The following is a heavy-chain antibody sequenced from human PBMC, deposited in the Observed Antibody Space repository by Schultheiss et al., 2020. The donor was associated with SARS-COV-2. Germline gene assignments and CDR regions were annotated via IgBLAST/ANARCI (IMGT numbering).Heavy chain of an antibody. CDR2: SNAGNGNT. CDR3: ARGGAFLEMATSTFDY. J-gene: IGHJ4*02. Sequence: ASVKVSCKASGYTFTSYDINWVRQATGQGLEWMGWSNAGNGNTKYSQEFQGRVTITRDTSASTAYMELSSLRSEDTAVYYCARGGAFLEMATSTFDYWGQGTLVTVSS. CDR1: GYTFTSYD. V-gene: IGHV1-3*01. D-gene: IGHD5-24*01.